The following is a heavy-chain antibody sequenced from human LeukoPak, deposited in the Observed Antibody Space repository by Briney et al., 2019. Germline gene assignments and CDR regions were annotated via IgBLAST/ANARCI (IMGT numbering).Heavy chain of an antibody. Sequence: PGGSLRLSCAASGFTFSSYAMSWVHQAPGKGLEWVSAISGSGGSTYYADSVKGRFTISRDNSKNTLYLQMNSLRAEDTAVYYCAKTPSSPIAPSYADYWGQGTLVTVSS. D-gene: IGHD6-13*01. V-gene: IGHV3-23*01. J-gene: IGHJ4*02. CDR2: ISGSGGST. CDR3: AKTPSSPIAPSYADY. CDR1: GFTFSSYA.